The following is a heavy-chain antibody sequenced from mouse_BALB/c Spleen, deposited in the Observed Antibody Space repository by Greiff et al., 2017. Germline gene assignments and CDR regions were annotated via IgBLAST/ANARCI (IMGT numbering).Heavy chain of an antibody. V-gene: IGHV7-3*02. J-gene: IGHJ4*01. D-gene: IGHD1-1*01. CDR2: IRNKANGYTT. CDR1: GFTFTDYY. CDR3: ARDLPEYYGSSYYAMDY. Sequence: EVKLVESGGGLVQPGGSLRLSCATSGFTFTDYYMSWVRQPPGKALEWLGFIRNKANGYTTEYSASVKGRFTISRDNSESILYLQMNTLRAEDSATYYCARDLPEYYGSSYYAMDYWGQGTSVTVSS.